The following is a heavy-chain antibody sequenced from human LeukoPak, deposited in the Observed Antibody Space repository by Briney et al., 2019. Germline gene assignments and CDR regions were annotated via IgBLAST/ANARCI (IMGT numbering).Heavy chain of an antibody. V-gene: IGHV3-66*01. J-gene: IGHJ6*03. Sequence: GGSLRLSCAASGFTVSSNYMSWVRQAPGKGLEWVPVIYSGGSTYYADSVKGRFTISRDNSKNTLYLQMNSLRAEDTAVYYCARAGTGTTGYYYYYMDVWGKGTTVTVSS. CDR1: GFTVSSNY. CDR3: ARAGTGTTGYYYYYMDV. D-gene: IGHD1-1*01. CDR2: IYSGGST.